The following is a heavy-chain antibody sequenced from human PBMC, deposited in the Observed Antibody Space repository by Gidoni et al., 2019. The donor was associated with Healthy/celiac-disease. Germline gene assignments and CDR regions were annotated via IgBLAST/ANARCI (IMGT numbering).Heavy chain of an antibody. Sequence: EVQLVESGGGLVKPGGSLRLSCAASGFPFSSHSLNWVRQAPGKGLEWVSSISGSSSYIYYADSVKGRFTISRDNAKNSLYLQMNSLRAEDTAVYYCASSGYDYGDYDAFDIWGQGTMVTVSS. D-gene: IGHD4-17*01. J-gene: IGHJ3*02. CDR3: ASSGYDYGDYDAFDI. V-gene: IGHV3-21*01. CDR1: GFPFSSHS. CDR2: ISGSSSYI.